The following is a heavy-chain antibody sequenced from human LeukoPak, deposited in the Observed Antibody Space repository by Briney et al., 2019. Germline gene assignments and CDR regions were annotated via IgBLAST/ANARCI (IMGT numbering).Heavy chain of an antibody. Sequence: GGSLRLSCVASGFTFSSYWMTWVRQAPGKGLEWVANIKTDGSQIYYVDSVKGRFTISRDNAKNSLYLQMNSLRAEDTAVYYCAKRGYCSSTSCYVEYYFDYWGQGTLVTVSS. V-gene: IGHV3-7*03. CDR2: IKTDGSQI. J-gene: IGHJ4*02. CDR3: AKRGYCSSTSCYVEYYFDY. D-gene: IGHD2-2*01. CDR1: GFTFSSYW.